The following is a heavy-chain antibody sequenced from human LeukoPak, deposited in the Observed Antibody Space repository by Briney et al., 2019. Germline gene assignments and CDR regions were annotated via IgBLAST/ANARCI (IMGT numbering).Heavy chain of an antibody. J-gene: IGHJ4*02. D-gene: IGHD3-10*01. CDR2: INPRGGST. Sequence: ASVKVSCKASGYTFTSYYMHWVRQAPGQGLEWMGIINPRGGSTSYAQKFQGRVTMTRDTSTSTVYMELSSLRSEDTAVYYCAREVRPLLWFGETVYYFDYWGQGTLVTVSS. CDR1: GYTFTSYY. CDR3: AREVRPLLWFGETVYYFDY. V-gene: IGHV1-46*01.